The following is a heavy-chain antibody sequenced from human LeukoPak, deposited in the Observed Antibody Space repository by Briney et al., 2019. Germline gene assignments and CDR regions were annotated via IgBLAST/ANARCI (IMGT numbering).Heavy chain of an antibody. CDR2: VDPEDGET. J-gene: IGHJ4*02. Sequence: ASVKISCKVSGYTFTDYYMHWVQQAPGKGLEWMGLVDPEDGETIYAEKFQGRVTITADTSSDTAYMELSSLRSEDTAVYYCATAHLTENYFDYWGQGTLVTVSS. CDR3: ATAHLTENYFDY. V-gene: IGHV1-69-2*01. D-gene: IGHD1-20*01. CDR1: GYTFTDYY.